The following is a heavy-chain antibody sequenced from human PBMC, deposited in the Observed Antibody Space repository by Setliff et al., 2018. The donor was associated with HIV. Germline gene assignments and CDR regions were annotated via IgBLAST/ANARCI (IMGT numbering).Heavy chain of an antibody. CDR3: ARDRASSGYYARFDH. V-gene: IGHV3-21*01. CDR1: GFTLSQHY. Sequence: GGSLRLSCVGSGFTLSQHYMNWVRQAPGKGLEWVSSISYDSRFIYHADSMKGRFTISRDNAKKLVYLQMNSLRAEDTAIYYCARDRASSGYYARFDHWGQGTLVTVSS. D-gene: IGHD3-22*01. J-gene: IGHJ4*02. CDR2: ISYDSRFI.